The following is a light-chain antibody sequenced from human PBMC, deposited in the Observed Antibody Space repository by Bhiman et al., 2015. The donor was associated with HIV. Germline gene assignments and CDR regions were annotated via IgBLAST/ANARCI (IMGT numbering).Light chain of an antibody. J-gene: IGLJ2*01. Sequence: QSALTQPASVSGSPGQSITMSCTGTSSDVGGYNYVSWYQQHPGKAPKLLIFDVSKRPSGISDRFSGSKSGNTASLTISGLQAEDEVDYYCSSYTSSTSFLFGGGTKLTVL. V-gene: IGLV2-14*03. CDR1: SSDVGGYNY. CDR2: DVS. CDR3: SSYTSSTSFL.